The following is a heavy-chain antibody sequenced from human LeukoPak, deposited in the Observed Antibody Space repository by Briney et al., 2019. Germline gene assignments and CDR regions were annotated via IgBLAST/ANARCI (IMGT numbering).Heavy chain of an antibody. CDR3: ARDSARVGYCSGGSCSGWGY. Sequence: GGSLRLSCAASGFTFSSYGMHWVRQAPGKGLEWVAVISYDGSNKYYADSVKGRFTISRDNSKNTLYLQMNSLRAEDTAVYYCARDSARVGYCSGGSCSGWGYWGQGTLVTVSS. CDR1: GFTFSSYG. D-gene: IGHD2-15*01. CDR2: ISYDGSNK. J-gene: IGHJ4*02. V-gene: IGHV3-30*03.